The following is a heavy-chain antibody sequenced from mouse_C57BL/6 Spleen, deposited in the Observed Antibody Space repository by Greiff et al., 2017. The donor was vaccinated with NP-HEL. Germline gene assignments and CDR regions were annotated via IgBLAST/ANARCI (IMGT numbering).Heavy chain of an antibody. CDR2: IHPNSGST. D-gene: IGHD1-1*01. CDR3: ARRGTVVANYYAMDY. J-gene: IGHJ4*01. CDR1: GYTFTSYW. Sequence: QVQLQQPGAELVKPGASVKLSCKASGYTFTSYWMHWVKQRPGQGLEWIGMIHPNSGSTNYNEKFKSKATLTVDKSSSTAYMQLSSLTSEDSAVYYCARRGTVVANYYAMDYWGQGTSVTVSS. V-gene: IGHV1-64*01.